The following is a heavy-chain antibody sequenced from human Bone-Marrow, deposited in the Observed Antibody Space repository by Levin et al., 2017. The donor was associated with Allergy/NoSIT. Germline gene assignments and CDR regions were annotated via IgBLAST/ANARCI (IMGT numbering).Heavy chain of an antibody. D-gene: IGHD1-26*01. Sequence: GGSLILSCAASGFTFSSYSMNWVRQAPGKGLEWVSYISSSSSTIHHADSVKGRFTISRDNAKNSLYLQMNSLRAEDTAVYYCARDSSGSYYTGPHYWGQGTLVTVSS. CDR2: ISSSSSTI. V-gene: IGHV3-48*01. J-gene: IGHJ4*02. CDR1: GFTFSSYS. CDR3: ARDSSGSYYTGPHY.